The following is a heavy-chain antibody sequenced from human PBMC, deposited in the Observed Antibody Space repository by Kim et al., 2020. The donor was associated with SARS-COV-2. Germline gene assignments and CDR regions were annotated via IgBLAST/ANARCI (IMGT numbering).Heavy chain of an antibody. Sequence: GGSLRLSCAASGFTFSGSAMHWVRQASGKGLEWVGRIRSKANSYATTYAASVKGRFTISRDDSKNMAYLQMNSLKTEDTAVYYCTRAPLDILTGNNWFDPWGQGTLVTVSS. V-gene: IGHV3-73*01. CDR2: IRSKANSYAT. CDR1: GFTFSGSA. CDR3: TRAPLDILTGNNWFDP. D-gene: IGHD3-9*01. J-gene: IGHJ5*02.